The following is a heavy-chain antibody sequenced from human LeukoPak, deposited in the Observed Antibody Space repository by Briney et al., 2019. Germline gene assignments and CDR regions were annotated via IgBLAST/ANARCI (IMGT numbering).Heavy chain of an antibody. Sequence: PSETLSLTCTVSGASISSGPYYWGWIRQPPGEGLEWIGHIFYSGSTSYNPSLKSRVSISLDRSKSQFSLELSSVTATDTAVYYCARYSSGTILPYWGQGTLVTVSS. CDR1: GASISSGPYY. V-gene: IGHV4-39*01. CDR2: IFYSGST. D-gene: IGHD2-2*01. J-gene: IGHJ4*02. CDR3: ARYSSGTILPY.